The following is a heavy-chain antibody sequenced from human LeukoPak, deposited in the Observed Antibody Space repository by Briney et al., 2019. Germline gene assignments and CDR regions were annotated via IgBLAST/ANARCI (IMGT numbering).Heavy chain of an antibody. D-gene: IGHD3-22*01. V-gene: IGHV5-51*01. CDR3: ARCPQDYYDSSGYYAYFDY. CDR2: IYPGDSDT. Sequence: GESLKISCKGSGCSFTSYWIGWVRQMPGKGLEWMGIIYPGDSDTRYSPSFQGQVTISADKSISTAYLQWSSLKASDTAMYYCARCPQDYYDSSGYYAYFDYWGQGTLVTVSS. CDR1: GCSFTSYW. J-gene: IGHJ4*02.